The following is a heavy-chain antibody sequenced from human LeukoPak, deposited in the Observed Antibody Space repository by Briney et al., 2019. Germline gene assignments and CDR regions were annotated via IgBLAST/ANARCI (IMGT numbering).Heavy chain of an antibody. CDR2: ISTYNGNT. V-gene: IGHV1-18*01. Sequence: ASVKVSCKASDDTFSNHGISWVRQAPGQGLEWMGWISTYNGNTHYAQKFQGRVTMTTDTSTNIAYLELRDLRSDDTAVYYCARTQWLEDAFDFWGQGTVVTVSS. CDR3: ARTQWLEDAFDF. D-gene: IGHD6-19*01. CDR1: DDTFSNHG. J-gene: IGHJ3*01.